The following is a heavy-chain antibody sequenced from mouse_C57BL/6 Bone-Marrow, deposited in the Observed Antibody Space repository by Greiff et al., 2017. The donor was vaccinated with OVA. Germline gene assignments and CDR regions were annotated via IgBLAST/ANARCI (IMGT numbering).Heavy chain of an antibody. Sequence: DVQLVESGEGLVKPGGSLKLSCAASGFTFRSYAMSWVRQTPEKRLEWVAYISSGGDYLYYADPVKGRFTISRDNARNTLYLQMSSLKSEDTAMYYGTREEGYYGRSRAWFAYWGQGTLVTVAA. V-gene: IGHV5-9-1*02. D-gene: IGHD1-1*01. J-gene: IGHJ3*01. CDR2: ISSGGDYL. CDR1: GFTFRSYA. CDR3: TREEGYYGRSRAWFAY.